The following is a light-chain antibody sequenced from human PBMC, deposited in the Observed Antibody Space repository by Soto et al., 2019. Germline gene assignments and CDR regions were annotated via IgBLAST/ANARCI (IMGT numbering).Light chain of an antibody. V-gene: IGLV2-14*01. CDR1: SSDVGGYNY. CDR2: DVS. CDR3: SSYTSSSTYV. Sequence: SALPQPASVSGSPGQSITIACTGTSSDVGGYNYVSWYQQYPGKAPRLVISDVSNRPSGVSNRFSGSKSGNSASLTISGLQAEDEADYYCSSYTSSSTYVFGTGTKVTVL. J-gene: IGLJ1*01.